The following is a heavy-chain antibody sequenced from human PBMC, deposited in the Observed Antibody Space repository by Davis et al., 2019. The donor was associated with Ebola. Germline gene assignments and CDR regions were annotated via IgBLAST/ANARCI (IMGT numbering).Heavy chain of an antibody. D-gene: IGHD1-26*01. CDR3: AKDTTNVWFDV. V-gene: IGHV3-23*01. CDR2: LGLSADT. CDR1: GFVFSSYV. J-gene: IGHJ3*01. Sequence: GVLKISCAASGFVFSSYVMSWVRRAPGKGLEWVSTLGLSADTYYAESVKGRFTISRDNSKNTLHLQMNSLRVEDTAIYYCAKDTTNVWFDVWGQGTMVAVSS.